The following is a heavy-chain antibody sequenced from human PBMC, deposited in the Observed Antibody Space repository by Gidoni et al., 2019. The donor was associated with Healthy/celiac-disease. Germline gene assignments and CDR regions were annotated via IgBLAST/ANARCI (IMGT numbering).Heavy chain of an antibody. CDR3: TSRIYDSSGYYYSSWFDP. CDR2: IRSKANSYAT. Sequence: EVQLVESGGGLVQPGGSLKLSCAASGFTFSGYAMHWVRQASGKGLEWVGRIRSKANSYATAYAASLKGRFTISRDDSKNTAYLQMNSLKTEDTAVYYCTSRIYDSSGYYYSSWFDPWGQGTLVTVSS. V-gene: IGHV3-73*01. D-gene: IGHD3-22*01. J-gene: IGHJ5*02. CDR1: GFTFSGYA.